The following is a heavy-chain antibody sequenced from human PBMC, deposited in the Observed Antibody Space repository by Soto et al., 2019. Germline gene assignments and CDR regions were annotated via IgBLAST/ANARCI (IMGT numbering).Heavy chain of an antibody. V-gene: IGHV2-5*02. CDR1: GFSLTSRPVG. D-gene: IGHD1-1*01. CDR2: IYWDDDK. J-gene: IGHJ4*02. Sequence: QITLKESGPALMEPTQTLALTCTFSGFSLTSRPVGLGCLRQPPGKALEWLALIYWDDDKLYNPSLKSRLSIIKDHSKHQVVLTMTNMDPVDTATYYGAHRRDYDGNWNEGYFAYWGPGTLVTVSS. CDR3: AHRRDYDGNWNEGYFAY.